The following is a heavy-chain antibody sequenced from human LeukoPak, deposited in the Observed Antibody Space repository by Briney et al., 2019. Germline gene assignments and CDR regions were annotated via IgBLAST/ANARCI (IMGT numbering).Heavy chain of an antibody. Sequence: ASVKVSCKASGYTFTSYDTNWVRQATGQGLEWMGWMNPNSGNTGYAQKSQGRVTMTRNTSISTAYMELSSLRSEDTAVYYCAIRYGSGEKYYYYYYMDVWGKGTTVTVSS. CDR3: AIRYGSGEKYYYYYYMDV. CDR1: GYTFTSYD. V-gene: IGHV1-8*01. D-gene: IGHD3-10*01. J-gene: IGHJ6*03. CDR2: MNPNSGNT.